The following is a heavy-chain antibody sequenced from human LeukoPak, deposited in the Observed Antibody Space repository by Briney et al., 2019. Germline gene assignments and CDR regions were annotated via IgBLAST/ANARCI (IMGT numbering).Heavy chain of an antibody. CDR1: GFTFSSYG. Sequence: GGSLRLSCAASGFTFSSYGMHWVRQAPGKGLEWVAFIRYDGSNKYYADSVKGRFTISRYNSKNTLYLQMNSLRAEDTAVYSCTKYRGGSYFCGFDYWGQGTLVTVSS. J-gene: IGHJ4*02. CDR3: TKYRGGSYFCGFDY. CDR2: IRYDGSNK. D-gene: IGHD1-26*01. V-gene: IGHV3-30*02.